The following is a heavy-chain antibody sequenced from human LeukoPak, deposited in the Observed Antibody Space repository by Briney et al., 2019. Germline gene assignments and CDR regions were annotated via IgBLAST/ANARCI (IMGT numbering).Heavy chain of an antibody. J-gene: IGHJ5*02. CDR2: IYYSGST. CDR3: AKTIAVSNTADWFDP. D-gene: IGHD6-19*01. V-gene: IGHV4-59*01. CDR1: GGSISGYH. Sequence: SESLSLTCTVSGGSISGYHWSWIRQPPGKELEWIGYIYYSGSTNYNPSLESRVTISVDSSKNHFSLELSSVTAADTAVYYCAKTIAVSNTADWFDPWGQGILVTVSS.